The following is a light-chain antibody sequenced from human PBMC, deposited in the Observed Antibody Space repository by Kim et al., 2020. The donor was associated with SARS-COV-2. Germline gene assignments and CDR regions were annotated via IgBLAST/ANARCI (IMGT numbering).Light chain of an antibody. CDR1: RSNIGSYT. Sequence: GQRVTISCSGSRSNIGSYTVNWYQRLPGTAPKLLIYYNNQRPSGVPDRFSGSKSGTSASLAISGLQSEDEGDYYCAAWDDSLNEYVFGSGTKVTVL. V-gene: IGLV1-44*01. J-gene: IGLJ1*01. CDR2: YNN. CDR3: AAWDDSLNEYV.